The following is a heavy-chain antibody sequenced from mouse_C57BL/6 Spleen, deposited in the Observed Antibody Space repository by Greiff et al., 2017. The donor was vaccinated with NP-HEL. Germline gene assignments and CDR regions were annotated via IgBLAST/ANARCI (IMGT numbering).Heavy chain of an antibody. V-gene: IGHV5-12*01. CDR2: ISNGGGST. CDR3: ARRGYYYGSSSYWYFDV. D-gene: IGHD1-1*01. CDR1: GFTFSDYY. J-gene: IGHJ1*03. Sequence: EVQVVESGGGLVQPGGSLKLSCAASGFTFSDYYMYWVRQTPEKRLEWVAYISNGGGSTYYPDTVKGRFTISRDNAKNTLYLQMSRLKSEDTAMYYCARRGYYYGSSSYWYFDVWGTGTTVTVSS.